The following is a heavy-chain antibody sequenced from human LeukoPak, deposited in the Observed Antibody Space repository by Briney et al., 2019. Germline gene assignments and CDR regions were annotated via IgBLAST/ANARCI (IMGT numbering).Heavy chain of an antibody. Sequence: GGSLRLSCAASGFTFTRFWMSWVRQAPGKGLEWVANIKQDGTEKYYVESVKGRFTISRDNAKNTLYLEMNSLRAGDTAVYYCARDATQFPDSSGKADYWGQGSLVTVSS. CDR1: GFTFTRFW. J-gene: IGHJ4*02. CDR2: IKQDGTEK. V-gene: IGHV3-7*01. D-gene: IGHD3-22*01. CDR3: ARDATQFPDSSGKADY.